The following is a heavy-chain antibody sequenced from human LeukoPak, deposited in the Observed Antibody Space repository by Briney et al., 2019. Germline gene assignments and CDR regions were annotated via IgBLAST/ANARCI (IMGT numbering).Heavy chain of an antibody. V-gene: IGHV4-59*01. D-gene: IGHD3-22*01. CDR1: GGSISSYY. CDR3: ARAGRYYYDSSGYYYDAFDI. CDR2: IYYSGST. J-gene: IGHJ3*02. Sequence: SETLSLTCTVSGGSISSYYWSWIRQPPGKGLEWIAYIYYSGSTNYNPSLKSRVTISVDTSKNQFSLKLSSVTAADTAVYYCARAGRYYYDSSGYYYDAFDIWGQGTMVTVSS.